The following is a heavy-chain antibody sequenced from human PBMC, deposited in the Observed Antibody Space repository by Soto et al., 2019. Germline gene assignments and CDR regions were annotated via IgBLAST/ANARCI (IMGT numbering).Heavy chain of an antibody. D-gene: IGHD1-26*01. CDR3: ARRDSPTYYRPDFDL. Sequence: PGESLKISCKGSGYNFTNSWISWVRQMPGKGLEWMGRIDPSDSYTDYSPSFQGHVIVSVDKSIYTAYLQWSSLEASDTAMYFCARRDSPTYYRPDFDLWGQGTMVTVS. V-gene: IGHV5-10-1*01. J-gene: IGHJ3*01. CDR1: GYNFTNSW. CDR2: IDPSDSYT.